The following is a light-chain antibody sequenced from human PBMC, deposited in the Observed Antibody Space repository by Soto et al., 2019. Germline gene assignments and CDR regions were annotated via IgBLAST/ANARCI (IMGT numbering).Light chain of an antibody. J-gene: IGLJ2*01. CDR1: SSDVGSYNF. CDR2: EGS. Sequence: QSALTQPAAVSGSPGQSITISCTGTSSDVGSYNFVSWYQQHPGKAPKLMIYEGSKRPSGVSNRFSGSKSGNTASLTISGLQAEDEADYYCCSYAGSSTLLFGGGTKVTVL. V-gene: IGLV2-23*01. CDR3: CSYAGSSTLL.